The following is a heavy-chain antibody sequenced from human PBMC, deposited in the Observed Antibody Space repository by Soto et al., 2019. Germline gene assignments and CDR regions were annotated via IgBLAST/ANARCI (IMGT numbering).Heavy chain of an antibody. CDR3: ARDSDYYSSGSFDY. CDR2: IYYSGSS. Sequence: PSETLSLTCSVSGDSISRSGYYWSWIRQRPGKGLEWIGNIYYSGSSYNNPSLKSRVTISVNTSKNQFSLNLRSVTAADTAVYYCARDSDYYSSGSFDYWCQGTLVTVSS. CDR1: GDSISRSGYY. V-gene: IGHV4-31*03. D-gene: IGHD3-10*01. J-gene: IGHJ4*02.